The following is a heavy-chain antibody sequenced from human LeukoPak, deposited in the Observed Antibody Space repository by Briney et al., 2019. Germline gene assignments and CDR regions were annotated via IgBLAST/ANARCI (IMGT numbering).Heavy chain of an antibody. J-gene: IGHJ5*02. CDR3: ARLKAGEESWFDP. CDR1: GGPISTYY. CDR2: IHTSGNT. D-gene: IGHD3-10*01. V-gene: IGHV4-4*07. Sequence: SETLSLTCTVSGGPISTYYWSWIRQPAGKGLEWIGRIHTSGNTDYNPSLKSRVTISVDTSKNQFSLKLSSVTAADTAVYYCARLKAGEESWFDPWGQGTLVTVSS.